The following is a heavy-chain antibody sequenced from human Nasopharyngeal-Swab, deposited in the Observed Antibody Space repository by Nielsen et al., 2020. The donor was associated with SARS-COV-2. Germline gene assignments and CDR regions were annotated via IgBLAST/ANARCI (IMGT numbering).Heavy chain of an antibody. Sequence: GESLKISCAASGFTFSDYWRAWGRQAPGKGLEWVADIKVDGSEQYYLDSVEGRFTISRDNTKNSLYLQMNSLRAEDTAVFYCVRLSIATAGVYYWGQGTLVTVSS. D-gene: IGHD6-13*01. J-gene: IGHJ4*02. V-gene: IGHV3-7*01. CDR3: VRLSIATAGVYY. CDR2: IKVDGSEQ. CDR1: GFTFSDYW.